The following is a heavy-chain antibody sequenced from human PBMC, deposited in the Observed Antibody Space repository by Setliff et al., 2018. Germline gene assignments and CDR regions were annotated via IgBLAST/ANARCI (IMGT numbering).Heavy chain of an antibody. CDR2: IYTDGTT. D-gene: IGHD2-8*01. J-gene: IGHJ6*02. Sequence: SETLSLTCTVSGASLRSGSNYWGWFRQPAGKGLEWVGRIYTDGTTNYNPSLESLVSISADTSMNHFALRMTSVSAADTAVYYCAKEHVVISFVTNTHHHYGMDVWGQGTTVT. CDR1: GASLRSGSNY. CDR3: AKEHVVISFVTNTHHHYGMDV. V-gene: IGHV4-61*02.